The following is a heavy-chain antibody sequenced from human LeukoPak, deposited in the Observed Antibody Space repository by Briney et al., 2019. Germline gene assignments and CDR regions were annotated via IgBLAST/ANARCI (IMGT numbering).Heavy chain of an antibody. J-gene: IGHJ5*02. CDR3: ARLIAVAANWLDP. CDR2: IYPGDSDT. CDR1: GYSLTSYW. Sequence: TGESLKISCKGSGYSLTSYWIGWVRQMPGKGLEWMGIIYPGDSDTRYSPSFQGQVTISADKSISTAYLQWSSLKASDTAMYYCARLIAVAANWLDPWGQGTLVTVSS. D-gene: IGHD6-19*01. V-gene: IGHV5-51*01.